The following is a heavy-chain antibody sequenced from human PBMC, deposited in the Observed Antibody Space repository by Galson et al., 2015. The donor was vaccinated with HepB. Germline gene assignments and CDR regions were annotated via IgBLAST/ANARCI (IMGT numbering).Heavy chain of an antibody. CDR1: GFIFGGYD. J-gene: IGHJ4*02. D-gene: IGHD3-10*01. Sequence: SLRLSCATSGFIFGGYDMSWVRQAPGKGLEWVSRISDSGGKTDYADSVKGRFTMSRDNSKSTVHLQMRSLSADDTATYYCAKSGSYYRHLDSWGQGTLVVASS. CDR3: AKSGSYYRHLDS. V-gene: IGHV3-23*01. CDR2: ISDSGGKT.